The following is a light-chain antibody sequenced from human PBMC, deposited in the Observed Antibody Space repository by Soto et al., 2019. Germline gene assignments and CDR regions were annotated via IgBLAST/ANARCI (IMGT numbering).Light chain of an antibody. CDR3: QQLNSYPRT. CDR1: QGISSY. Sequence: DIQLTQSPSFLSASVGDRVTITCRASQGISSYLAWYQQKPGKAPKLLIYAASTLQSVVPSRFSGSGSGTEFTLAISSLQPEDFATYYCQQLNSYPRTFGPGTKVDIK. CDR2: AAS. J-gene: IGKJ3*01. V-gene: IGKV1-9*01.